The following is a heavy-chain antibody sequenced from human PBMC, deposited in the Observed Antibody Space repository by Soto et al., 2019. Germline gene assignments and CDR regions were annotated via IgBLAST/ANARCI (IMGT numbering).Heavy chain of an antibody. CDR2: IYWDDDK. CDR3: AHRQLHNCNWDCGVLDF. V-gene: IGHV2-5*02. D-gene: IGHD1-7*01. CDR1: GFSISTSGVG. J-gene: IGHJ4*02. Sequence: QISLKESGPTLVAPTQTLTRTCTLSGFSISTSGVGVGWIRQPPGKALEWLAVIYWDDDKRYSHSLRNRLTVSKDTYKIQVALAVTNIDPVDTAKNYCAHRQLHNCNWDCGVLDFWGPGTLVTVSA.